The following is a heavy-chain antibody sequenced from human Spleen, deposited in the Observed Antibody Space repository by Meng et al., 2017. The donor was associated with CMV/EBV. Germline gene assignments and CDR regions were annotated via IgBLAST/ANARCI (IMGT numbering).Heavy chain of an antibody. V-gene: IGHV1-18*01. D-gene: IGHD3-22*01. CDR2: VSHYNDNR. J-gene: IGHJ4*02. CDR3: ARPYYSDTTGYYQGLFWDY. Sequence: FNNYAITWIRQAPGQGLEWMGWVSHYNDNRNYAQNFQSRVTMTTDTSTNTAYMKLRSLRSDDSAVYYCARPYYSDTTGYYQGLFWDYWGQGTLVTVSS. CDR1: FNNYA.